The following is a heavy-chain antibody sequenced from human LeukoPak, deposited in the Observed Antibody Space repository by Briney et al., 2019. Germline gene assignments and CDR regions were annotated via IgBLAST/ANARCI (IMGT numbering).Heavy chain of an antibody. V-gene: IGHV3-48*04. CDR1: GFTFSSYS. CDR3: ARTSGMGATHL. J-gene: IGHJ5*02. D-gene: IGHD1-26*01. Sequence: GGSLRLSCAASGFTFSSYSMNWVRQAPGKGLEWVSYISSSSSTIYYADSVKGRFTISRDNAKNSLYLQMNSLRAEDTAVYYCARTSGMGATHLWGQGTLVTVSS. CDR2: ISSSSSTI.